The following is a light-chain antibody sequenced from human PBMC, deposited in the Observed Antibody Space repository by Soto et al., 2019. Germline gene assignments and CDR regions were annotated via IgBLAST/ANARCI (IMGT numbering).Light chain of an antibody. CDR2: DVS. Sequence: QSALTQPASVSGSPGQSITISCTGTSSDVGTYDYVSWYQHHPGKAPKLLIYDVSNRPSGVSDRFSGSKSDNTASLTISGLQPEDEADYYCCSYTSSSTRVFGGGTKLTVL. CDR1: SSDVGTYDY. J-gene: IGLJ2*01. CDR3: CSYTSSSTRV. V-gene: IGLV2-14*03.